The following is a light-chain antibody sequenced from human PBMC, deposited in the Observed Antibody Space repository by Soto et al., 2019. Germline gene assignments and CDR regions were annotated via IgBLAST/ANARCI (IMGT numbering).Light chain of an antibody. CDR1: ESLVFSDGNTY. J-gene: IGKJ1*01. CDR3: VQGTHWPRT. CDR2: TVS. V-gene: IGKV2-30*01. Sequence: DVVMTQSPLFLPVTLGQPASISCRSSESLVFSDGNTYLTWLHQRPGQSPRRLIYTVSKRGSGVPDRFSGSGAGTDFTLKISRVEAEDVWLYYCVQGTHWPRTFGQGTKVDIK.